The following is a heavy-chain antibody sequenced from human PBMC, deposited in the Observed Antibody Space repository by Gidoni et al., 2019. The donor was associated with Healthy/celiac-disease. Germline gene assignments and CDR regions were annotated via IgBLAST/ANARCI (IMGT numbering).Heavy chain of an antibody. J-gene: IGHJ6*02. CDR1: GYTFTSYY. CDR2: INPSGGST. D-gene: IGHD1-26*01. CDR3: ARDRSGSYATYGMDV. V-gene: IGHV1-46*01. Sequence: QVQLVQSGAEVKKPGASVTVSCKASGYTFTSYYMHWVRQAPGQGLEWMGIINPSGGSTSYAQKFQGRVTMTRDTSTSTVYMELSSLRSEDTAVYYCARDRSGSYATYGMDVWGQGTTVTVSS.